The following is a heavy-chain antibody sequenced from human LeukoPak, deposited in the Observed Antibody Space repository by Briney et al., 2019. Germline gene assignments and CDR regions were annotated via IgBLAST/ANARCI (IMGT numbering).Heavy chain of an antibody. Sequence: GGSLRLSCAASGFTFSTYAMSWVRQAPGKGLEWGSGISISGGSTYYADSVKGRFTISRDNSKNTLYLQMNRLRAEDTAVYYCAKDRDLLFAHCWFDLWGQGTLVTVSS. D-gene: IGHD3-10*01. CDR1: GFTFSTYA. J-gene: IGHJ5*02. V-gene: IGHV3-23*01. CDR3: AKDRDLLFAHCWFDL. CDR2: ISISGGST.